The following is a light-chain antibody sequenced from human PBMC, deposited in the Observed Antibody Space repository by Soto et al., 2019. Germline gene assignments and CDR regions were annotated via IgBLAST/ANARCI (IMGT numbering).Light chain of an antibody. J-gene: IGKJ1*01. CDR2: GAS. CDR3: QQYGTSPPT. Sequence: EIVLTQSPGTLSLSPGERATLSCKASQSVSSNFLAWYQRKPGQAPRLLIYGASYRATDIPYXXCGSGSGTDFTLTITRLEPEDFAVYYCQQYGTSPPTFGQGTKVEI. V-gene: IGKV3-20*01. CDR1: QSVSSNF.